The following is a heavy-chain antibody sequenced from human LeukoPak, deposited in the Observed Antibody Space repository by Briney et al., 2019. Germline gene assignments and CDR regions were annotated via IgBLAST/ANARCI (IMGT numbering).Heavy chain of an antibody. CDR2: IYPGDSDT. V-gene: IGHV5-51*01. CDR3: ARQHDSSGWYVHFDY. J-gene: IGHJ4*02. Sequence: PGESLKISCKGSGYSFTSYWIGWVRQMPGKGLEWMGIIYPGDSDTRYSPSFQGQVTISADKSISTAYLQWSSLKASDIAMYYCARQHDSSGWYVHFDYWGQGTLVTVSS. D-gene: IGHD6-19*01. CDR1: GYSFTSYW.